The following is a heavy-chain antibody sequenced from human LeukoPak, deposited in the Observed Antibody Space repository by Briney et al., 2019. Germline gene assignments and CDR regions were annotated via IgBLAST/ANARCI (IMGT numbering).Heavy chain of an antibody. D-gene: IGHD6-6*01. V-gene: IGHV4-61*08. J-gene: IGHJ4*02. Sequence: SETLSLTCAVSGGSISSGGYSWSWIRQPPGKGLEWIGYIYYSGNTNYNPSLKSRVTISADTSKNQFSLRLSSVTAADTAVYYCARRGSSSSIDYWGQGTLVTVSS. CDR1: GGSISSGGYS. CDR3: ARRGSSSSIDY. CDR2: IYYSGNT.